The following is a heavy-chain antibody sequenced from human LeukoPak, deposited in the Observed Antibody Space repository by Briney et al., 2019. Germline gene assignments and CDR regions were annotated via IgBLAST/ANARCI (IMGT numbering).Heavy chain of an antibody. CDR3: ARDLSYYDTSGQPLDH. D-gene: IGHD3-22*01. Sequence: GASVKVSCKASGYSLINYGISWIRQAPGQGLEWMRWISVYNGNTNYAQKVQGRVTMTTDTSTSTAYMELRSLRSDDTAVYYCARDLSYYDTSGQPLDHWGQGTLVTVSS. CDR1: GYSLINYG. J-gene: IGHJ4*02. V-gene: IGHV1-18*01. CDR2: ISVYNGNT.